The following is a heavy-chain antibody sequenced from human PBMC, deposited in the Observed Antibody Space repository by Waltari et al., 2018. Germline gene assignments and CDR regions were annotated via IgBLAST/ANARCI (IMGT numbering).Heavy chain of an antibody. CDR2: IYPGDSDT. Sequence: EVQLVQSGAEVKKPGESLKISCKGSGYSFTSYWIGWVRQMPGKGLEWMGIIYPGDSDTRYNPSLKSRVTISVDTSKNQFSLKLSSVTAADTAVYYCARQSGYSSSWYYFDYWGQGTLVTVSS. V-gene: IGHV5-51*01. CDR1: GYSFTSYW. J-gene: IGHJ4*02. CDR3: ARQSGYSSSWYYFDY. D-gene: IGHD6-13*01.